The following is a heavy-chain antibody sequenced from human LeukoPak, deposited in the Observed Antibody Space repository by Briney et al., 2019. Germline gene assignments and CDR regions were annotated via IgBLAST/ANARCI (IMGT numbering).Heavy chain of an antibody. V-gene: IGHV3-23*01. CDR3: AKALSGYIYGPDV. CDR1: IFPFSSYA. D-gene: IGHD5-18*01. J-gene: IGHJ4*02. CDR2: ISGSGSTT. Sequence: PGGSLRLSCAASIFPFSSYAMTWVRQAPGKGLEWVSTISGSGSTTYYADSVRGRFSISRDNSRNLLFLQMNSLRAEDTGLYYCAKALSGYIYGPDVWSQGTLVTVSS.